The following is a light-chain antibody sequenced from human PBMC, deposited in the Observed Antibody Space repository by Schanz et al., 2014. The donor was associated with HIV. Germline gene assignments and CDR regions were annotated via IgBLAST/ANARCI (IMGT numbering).Light chain of an antibody. Sequence: EIVLTQSPGALSLSPGERATLSCRASQTVASSYLAWYQHKPGQAPRLLIYGASSRATGIPARFSGSGSGTDFTLTISRLEPEDFAVYYCQQYGNSPFTFGPGTKVDIK. J-gene: IGKJ3*01. V-gene: IGKV3-20*01. CDR2: GAS. CDR3: QQYGNSPFT. CDR1: QTVASSY.